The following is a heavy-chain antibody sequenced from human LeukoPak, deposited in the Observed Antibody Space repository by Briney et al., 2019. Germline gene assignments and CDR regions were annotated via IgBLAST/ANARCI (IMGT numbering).Heavy chain of an antibody. CDR3: ARVGNYVYYYMDV. D-gene: IGHD3-16*01. J-gene: IGHJ6*03. V-gene: IGHV3-7*01. CDR2: IKQDGSEK. Sequence: GGPLRLSCVASGFTFSSRDWMTWVRQAPGKGLEWVANIKQDGSEKNYVDSVKGRFTISRDNAKNSVDLQMNSLRAEDTAVYYCARVGNYVYYYMDVWGKGTTVTVSS. CDR1: GFTFSSRDW.